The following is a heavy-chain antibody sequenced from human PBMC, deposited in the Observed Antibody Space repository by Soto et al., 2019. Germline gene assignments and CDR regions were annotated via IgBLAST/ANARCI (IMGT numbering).Heavy chain of an antibody. D-gene: IGHD2-2*01. J-gene: IGHJ4*02. Sequence: GGSLRLSCTASGFIFCNYWMHWVRQVPGKGLVWVSRINSDGTSTNYADSVKGRFTISRDNAKNTVFLQMNSLRAEDTALYYCARDIGYCSFTNCYAGPYWGQGTLVTVSS. CDR3: ARDIGYCSFTNCYAGPY. CDR1: GFIFCNYW. V-gene: IGHV3-74*01. CDR2: INSDGTST.